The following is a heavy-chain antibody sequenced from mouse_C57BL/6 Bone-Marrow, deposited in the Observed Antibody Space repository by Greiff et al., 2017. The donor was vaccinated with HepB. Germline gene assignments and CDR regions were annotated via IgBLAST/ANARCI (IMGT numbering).Heavy chain of an antibody. CDR1: GFTFSDYG. CDR3: ARQAYYSNYDAMDY. V-gene: IGHV5-17*01. J-gene: IGHJ4*01. Sequence: EVQLVESGGGLVKPGGSLKLSCAASGFTFSDYGMHWVRRAPEKGLEWVAYISSGSSTIYYADTVKGRFTISRDNAKNTLFLQMTSLRSEDTAMYYCARQAYYSNYDAMDYWGQGTSVTVSS. CDR2: ISSGSSTI. D-gene: IGHD2-5*01.